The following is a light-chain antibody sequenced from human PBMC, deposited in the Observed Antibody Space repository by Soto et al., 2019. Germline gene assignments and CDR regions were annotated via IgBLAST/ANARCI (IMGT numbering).Light chain of an antibody. Sequence: DIQRTHSPSTLSASVLYRVTITCRASQSVWNWLAWYQQRPGKAPKLLIYDVSTLESGVPSRFSGSGSGTEFTLTISSLQPDDLATYYCQQYNNDPWTFGQGTKVDI. J-gene: IGKJ1*01. CDR2: DVS. CDR3: QQYNNDPWT. V-gene: IGKV1-5*01. CDR1: QSVWNW.